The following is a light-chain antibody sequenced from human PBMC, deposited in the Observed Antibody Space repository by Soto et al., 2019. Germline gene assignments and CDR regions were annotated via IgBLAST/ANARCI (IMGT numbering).Light chain of an antibody. J-gene: IGLJ3*02. CDR1: SNDVGGFSY. CDR3: SSYTISSTVV. CDR2: DVT. V-gene: IGLV2-14*03. Sequence: QSALTQPASVSGSPGQSITISCTGTSNDVGGFSYVSWYQQHPGKVPKLIIYDVTNRPSGVSIRFSGSKSGNTASLTISGLQAEDESLYYCSSYTISSTVVFGGGTKVTVL.